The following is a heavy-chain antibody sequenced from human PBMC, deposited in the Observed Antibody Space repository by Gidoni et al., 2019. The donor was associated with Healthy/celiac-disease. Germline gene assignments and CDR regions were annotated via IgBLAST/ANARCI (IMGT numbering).Heavy chain of an antibody. V-gene: IGHV1-46*03. CDR3: ARDEVGYSRSRNSWFDP. J-gene: IGHJ5*02. CDR1: DYTFPSTD. D-gene: IGHD6-13*01. Sequence: QSQLAHAGAEVKNTGASGKVSCKASDYTFPSTDMHRVRQGPGQGIEWIGRINPSGGITSYAQKLQGRVTMTRDTSTSTVYMELSSLRSEDTAVYYCARDEVGYSRSRNSWFDPWGQGTLVTVSS. CDR2: INPSGGIT.